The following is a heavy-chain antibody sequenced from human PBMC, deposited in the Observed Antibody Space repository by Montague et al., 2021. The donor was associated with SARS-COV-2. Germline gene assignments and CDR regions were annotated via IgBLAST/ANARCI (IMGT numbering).Heavy chain of an antibody. CDR3: AREPYYHDSSGLNYYYYGMDV. CDR2: INHSGST. CDR1: GGSFSDYY. D-gene: IGHD3-22*01. V-gene: IGHV4-34*01. Sequence: SETLSLTCAVHGGSFSDYYWSWIRQPPGKGLEWIGEINHSGSTNYNPSLKSRVTISVDKSKNQFSLKLSSVTAADTAVYYCAREPYYHDSSGLNYYYYGMDVWGQGTTVTVSS. J-gene: IGHJ6*02.